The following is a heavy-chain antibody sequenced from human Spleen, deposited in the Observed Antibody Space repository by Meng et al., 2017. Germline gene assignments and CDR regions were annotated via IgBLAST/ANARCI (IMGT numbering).Heavy chain of an antibody. V-gene: IGHV1-2*02. CDR3: ARGQQFYYYYGMDA. D-gene: IGHD6-13*01. J-gene: IGHJ6*02. CDR2: INPNSGGT. CDR1: GYTFTSYD. Sequence: ASVKVSCKASGYTFTSYDINWVRQATGQGLEWMGWINPNSGGTNYAQKFQGRVTMTRDTSISTAYMELSRLRSDDTAVYYCARGQQFYYYYGMDAWGQGTTVTVSS.